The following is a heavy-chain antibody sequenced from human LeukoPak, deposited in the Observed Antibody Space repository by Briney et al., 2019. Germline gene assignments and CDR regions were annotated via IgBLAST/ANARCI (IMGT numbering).Heavy chain of an antibody. CDR3: ARSLVGEFSWFDP. Sequence: PGGSLRLSCAASGFIFSSYGMHWVRQAPGKGLEWVAVISYDGSNKYFADSVKGRFTVSRDNSKSTVSLQMNSPRAVDTAVYYCARSLVGEFSWFDPWGQGTLVIVSS. V-gene: IGHV3-30*03. CDR1: GFIFSSYG. CDR2: ISYDGSNK. D-gene: IGHD3-16*01. J-gene: IGHJ5*02.